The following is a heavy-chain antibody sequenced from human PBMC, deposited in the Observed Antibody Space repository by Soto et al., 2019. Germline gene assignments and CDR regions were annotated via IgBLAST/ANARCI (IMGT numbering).Heavy chain of an antibody. CDR1: GGSFSGYY. D-gene: IGHD3-16*02. J-gene: IGHJ4*02. Sequence: QVQLQQWGAGLLKPSETLSLTCAVYGGSFSGYYWSWIRQPPGKGLEWIGEINHSGSTNYNPSLKSRVTISVDTSKSQFSLKLSSVTAADPAVYYCARAPYYDYIWGSYRPRGSRFDYWGQGTLVNVSS. CDR2: INHSGST. V-gene: IGHV4-34*01. CDR3: ARAPYYDYIWGSYRPRGSRFDY.